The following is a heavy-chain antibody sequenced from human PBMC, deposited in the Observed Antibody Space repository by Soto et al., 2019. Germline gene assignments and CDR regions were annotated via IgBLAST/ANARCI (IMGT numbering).Heavy chain of an antibody. J-gene: IGHJ6*02. CDR2: IIPIFGTA. CDR3: ARSIVAVAGTGGYYYYGMDV. Sequence: QVQLVQSGAEVKKPRSSVKVSCKASGGTFSSYAISWVRQAPGQGLEWMGGIIPIFGTANYAQKFQGRVTITADESTSTAYMELSSLRSEDTAVYYCARSIVAVAGTGGYYYYGMDVWGQGTTVTVSS. CDR1: GGTFSSYA. V-gene: IGHV1-69*01. D-gene: IGHD6-19*01.